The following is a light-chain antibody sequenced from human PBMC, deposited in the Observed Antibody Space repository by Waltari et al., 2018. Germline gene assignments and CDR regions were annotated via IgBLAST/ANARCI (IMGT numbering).Light chain of an antibody. J-gene: IGKJ1*01. Sequence: EIVLTKSPGTLSLSPGDRAILSCRASQSVGRTLVWYQQKPGQAPRLLIYDATNRATGIPDRFSGSGSGTDFSLTISSLEPDDFAVYYCQKYGTLPATFGQGTKVEIK. CDR1: QSVGRT. CDR3: QKYGTLPAT. CDR2: DAT. V-gene: IGKV3-20*01.